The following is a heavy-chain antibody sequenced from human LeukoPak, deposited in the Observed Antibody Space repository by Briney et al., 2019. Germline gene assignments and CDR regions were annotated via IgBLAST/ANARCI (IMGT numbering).Heavy chain of an antibody. Sequence: ASVKVSCKASGYTFTSYDINWVRQATGQGLEWMGWMNPNSGNTGYAQKFQGRVTMTRDTSISTAYMELSRLRSDDTAVYYCASRLDYYYGMDVWGQGTTVTVSS. CDR1: GYTFTSYD. CDR3: ASRLDYYYGMDV. CDR2: MNPNSGNT. V-gene: IGHV1-8*01. J-gene: IGHJ6*02.